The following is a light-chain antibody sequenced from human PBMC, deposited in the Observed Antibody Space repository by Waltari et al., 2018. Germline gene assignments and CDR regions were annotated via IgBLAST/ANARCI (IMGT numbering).Light chain of an antibody. Sequence: QSALTQPPSASGSPGQSVTISCTGTSGDVGGYNYVSWYQQHPGKAPKLMIYEVNKRPSGVPDRFSGSKSGNTASLTVSGLQAEDEADYYCSSYAGSNKRVFG. J-gene: IGLJ3*02. CDR1: SGDVGGYNY. V-gene: IGLV2-8*01. CDR3: SSYAGSNKRV. CDR2: EVN.